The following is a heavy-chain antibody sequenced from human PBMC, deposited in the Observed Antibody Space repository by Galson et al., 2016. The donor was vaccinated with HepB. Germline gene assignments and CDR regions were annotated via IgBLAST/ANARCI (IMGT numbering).Heavy chain of an antibody. CDR3: ARQSLGYTYADDAFDI. Sequence: TLSLTCTVSGGSISSGGYSWTWIRQPAGKGLEWIGRIYTSGSTNYNPSLKSRVTISIDASKNEFSLRLSSVTAADTAVYYCARQSLGYTYADDAFDIWGQGTTVTVSS. CDR2: IYTSGST. J-gene: IGHJ3*02. D-gene: IGHD5-18*01. CDR1: GGSISSGGYS. V-gene: IGHV4-61*02.